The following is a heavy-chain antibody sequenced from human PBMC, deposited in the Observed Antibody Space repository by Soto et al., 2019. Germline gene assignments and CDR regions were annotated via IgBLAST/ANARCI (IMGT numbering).Heavy chain of an antibody. J-gene: IGHJ6*01. CDR3: ASPLPPYYYYGMDV. V-gene: IGHV3-30-3*01. CDR1: GFTFSSYA. Sequence: QVQLVESGGGVVQPGRSLRLSCAASGFTFSSYAMHWVRQAPGKGLEWVAVISYDGSNKYYADSVKGRFTISRDNSKNTLYLQMNSLRAEDTAVYYCASPLPPYYYYGMDVW. CDR2: ISYDGSNK.